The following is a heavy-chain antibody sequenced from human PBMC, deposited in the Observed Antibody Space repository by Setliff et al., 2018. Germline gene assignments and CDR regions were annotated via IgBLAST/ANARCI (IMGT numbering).Heavy chain of an antibody. J-gene: IGHJ4*02. V-gene: IGHV7-4-1*02. CDR3: ARSRGRYSSSWFPFDY. Sequence: ASVKVSCKASGYTFTSYAMHWVRQAPGQGLEWMGWINTNTGNPTYAQGFTGRFVFSLDTSVSTAYLQISSLKADDTAVYYCARSRGRYSSSWFPFDYWGQGTLVTVSS. D-gene: IGHD6-13*01. CDR2: INTNTGNP. CDR1: GYTFTSYA.